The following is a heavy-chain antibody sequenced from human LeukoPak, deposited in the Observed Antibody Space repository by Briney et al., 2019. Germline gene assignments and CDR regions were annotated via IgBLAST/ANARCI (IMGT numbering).Heavy chain of an antibody. Sequence: GGSLRLPCAASGFTFSSYGMSWVRQAPGKGLEWVSAISGSGGSTYYADSVKGRFTISRDNSKNTLYLQMNSLRAEDTAVYYCAKARGSRRGVIVYWGQGTLVTVSS. CDR1: GFTFSSYG. D-gene: IGHD1-26*01. J-gene: IGHJ4*02. CDR2: ISGSGGST. V-gene: IGHV3-23*01. CDR3: AKARGSRRGVIVY.